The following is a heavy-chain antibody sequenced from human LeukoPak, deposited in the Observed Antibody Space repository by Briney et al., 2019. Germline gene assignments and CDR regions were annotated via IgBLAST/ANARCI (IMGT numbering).Heavy chain of an antibody. CDR3: ARDRGYSGYLADY. D-gene: IGHD5-12*01. CDR2: IKQDGSEK. Sequence: SGGSLRLSCAASGFTFSSYWMSWVRQAPGKGPEWVANIKQDGSEKYYVDSVKGRFTISRDNAKNSLYLQMNSLRAEDTAVYYCARDRGYSGYLADYWGQGTLVTVSS. CDR1: GFTFSSYW. J-gene: IGHJ4*02. V-gene: IGHV3-7*01.